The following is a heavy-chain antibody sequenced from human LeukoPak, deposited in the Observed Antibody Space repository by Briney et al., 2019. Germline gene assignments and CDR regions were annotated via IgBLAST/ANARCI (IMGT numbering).Heavy chain of an antibody. Sequence: GASVKVSCKALGYTFTSYYMHWVRQAPGQGLEWMGIINPSGGSTSYAQKFQGRVTMTRDTFTSTVYMELSSLRSEDTAVYYCARALTGYSSGWYRLLDYWGQGTLVTVSS. D-gene: IGHD6-19*01. CDR3: ARALTGYSSGWYRLLDY. CDR1: GYTFTSYY. CDR2: INPSGGST. V-gene: IGHV1-46*01. J-gene: IGHJ4*02.